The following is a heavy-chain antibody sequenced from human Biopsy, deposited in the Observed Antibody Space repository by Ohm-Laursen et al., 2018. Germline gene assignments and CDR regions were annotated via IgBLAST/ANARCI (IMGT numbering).Heavy chain of an antibody. J-gene: IGHJ4*02. V-gene: IGHV4-39*01. CDR1: GGSIRGSTYY. Sequence: PSQTLSLTCNVSGGSIRGSTYYWGWIRQTPGKGLEWIGSVYFSGNTYYNPSLKSRVNITVDTSKNKFSLNLSSVTAADTAVYYCARQGDSGRSFDYWGQGTLVTVSS. D-gene: IGHD3-10*01. CDR3: ARQGDSGRSFDY. CDR2: VYFSGNT.